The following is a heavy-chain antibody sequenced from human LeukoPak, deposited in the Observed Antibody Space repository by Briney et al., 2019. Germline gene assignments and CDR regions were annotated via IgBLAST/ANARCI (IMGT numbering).Heavy chain of an antibody. CDR1: GGSMKSSY. J-gene: IGHJ6*03. CDR3: ARDSYPDALPYMDA. D-gene: IGHD2-2*01. CDR2: IDDSGNT. V-gene: IGHV4-59*01. Sequence: SETLSLTCLVSGGSMKSSYWTWIRQAPGKGLEWIGNIDDSGNTNYSPSLKSRVTISLDTSKNQFSLRVTSVTAADRGLYFCARDSYPDALPYMDAWGKGTTVTVSS.